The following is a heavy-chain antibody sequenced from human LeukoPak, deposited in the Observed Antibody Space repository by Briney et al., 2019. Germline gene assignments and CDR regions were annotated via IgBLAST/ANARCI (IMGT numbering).Heavy chain of an antibody. CDR3: ARVPATYCSGGSCSSYYYYYYMDV. Sequence: SETLSLTCTVSGGSISSYYWSWIRQPAGKGLEWIGRIYTSGSTDYNPSLKSRVTMSVDTSKNQFSLKLSSVTAADTAVYYCARVPATYCSGGSCSSYYYYYYMDVWGKGTTVTVSS. V-gene: IGHV4-4*07. J-gene: IGHJ6*03. CDR1: GGSISSYY. D-gene: IGHD2-15*01. CDR2: IYTSGST.